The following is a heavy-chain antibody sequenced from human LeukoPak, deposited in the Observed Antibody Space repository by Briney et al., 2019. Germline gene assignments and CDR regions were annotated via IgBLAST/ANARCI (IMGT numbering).Heavy chain of an antibody. Sequence: GGSLRLSCAASGFTFSDYYMSWIRQAPGKGPEWVSYISSSGSTIYYADSVKGRFTISRDNAKNSLYLQMNSLRAEDTAVYYCARSLMNSVRPYYYYYYGMDVWGQGTTVTVPS. CDR2: ISSSGSTI. CDR3: ARSLMNSVRPYYYYYYGMDV. D-gene: IGHD1-7*01. CDR1: GFTFSDYY. J-gene: IGHJ6*02. V-gene: IGHV3-11*01.